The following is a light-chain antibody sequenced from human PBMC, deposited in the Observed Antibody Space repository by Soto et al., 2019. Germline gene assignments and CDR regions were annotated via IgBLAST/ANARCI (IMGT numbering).Light chain of an antibody. CDR1: QSISTL. V-gene: IGKV1-5*01. CDR3: KQYNSHSLT. CDR2: EAS. J-gene: IGKJ1*01. Sequence: DIQMTQSPSTLSASVGDRVTITCRASQSISTLLAWYQQEPGKAPKLLIYEASIFHRGVPSSFSGSGSGTDFTLTISTLHPDDLATYYGKQYNSHSLTFGQGTRVEIK.